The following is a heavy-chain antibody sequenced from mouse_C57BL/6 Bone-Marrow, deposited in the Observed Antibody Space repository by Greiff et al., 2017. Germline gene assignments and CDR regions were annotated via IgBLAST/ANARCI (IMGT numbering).Heavy chain of an antibody. CDR3: ARGVKGAWFAY. J-gene: IGHJ3*01. Sequence: QVQLKESGPELVKPGASVKISCKASGYAFSSSWMNWVKQRPGKGLEWIGRIYPGDGDTNYNGKFKGKATLTAVKSSSTAYMQLSSLTSEDSAVYFCARGVKGAWFAYWGQGTRVTVSA. D-gene: IGHD1-3*01. CDR1: GYAFSSSW. V-gene: IGHV1-82*01. CDR2: IYPGDGDT.